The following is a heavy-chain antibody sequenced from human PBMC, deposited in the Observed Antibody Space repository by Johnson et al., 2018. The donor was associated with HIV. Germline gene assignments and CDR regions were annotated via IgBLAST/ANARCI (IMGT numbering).Heavy chain of an antibody. CDR1: VFTFSNYA. Sequence: QVQLVESGGGVVQPGRSLRLSCAASVFTFSNYAVHWVRQTPGKGLEWVAVISYDGSNRYYADSVKGRFTISRDNAKNSLYLQMNSLRAEDTALYYCVRVSRLGDIAVLSDAFDIWGRVTMVTVSS. J-gene: IGHJ3*02. D-gene: IGHD6-19*01. CDR2: ISYDGSNR. CDR3: VRVSRLGDIAVLSDAFDI. V-gene: IGHV3-30*04.